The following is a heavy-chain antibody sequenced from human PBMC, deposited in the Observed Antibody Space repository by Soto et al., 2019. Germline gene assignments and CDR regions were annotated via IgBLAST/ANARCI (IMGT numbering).Heavy chain of an antibody. Sequence: QVQLQQWGAGLLKPSETLSLTCAVYGGSFSGYYWSWIRQPPGKGLEWIGEINHSGSTNYNPSLKSRVTISVDTAKNQCSLKLSSVTAADTAVYCCARAQWGDAFDIWGQGTMVTVSS. CDR3: ARAQWGDAFDI. CDR1: GGSFSGYY. CDR2: INHSGST. V-gene: IGHV4-34*01. D-gene: IGHD1-26*01. J-gene: IGHJ3*02.